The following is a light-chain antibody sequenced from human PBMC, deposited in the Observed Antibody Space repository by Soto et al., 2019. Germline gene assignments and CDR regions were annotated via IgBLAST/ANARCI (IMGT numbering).Light chain of an antibody. CDR1: QSISNY. Sequence: VVVTQSLATLSVSPAERATLSCRASQSISNYLAWYQQKPGQAPRLLIYGASNRATGTPARFSGSGSGTDFTLTISRLETEDSAVYYCQQRNSWPPGATFGQGTRLEIK. V-gene: IGKV3-11*01. CDR2: GAS. CDR3: QQRNSWPPGAT. J-gene: IGKJ5*01.